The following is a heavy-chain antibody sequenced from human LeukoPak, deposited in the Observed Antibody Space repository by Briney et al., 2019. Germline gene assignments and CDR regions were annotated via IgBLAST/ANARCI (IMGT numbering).Heavy chain of an antibody. CDR3: ARVSLVRGAPDYYFDY. CDR2: IYTSGST. CDR1: GDSISNYY. V-gene: IGHV4-4*07. Sequence: SETLSLTCTVSGDSISNYYWSWIRQPAGKGLDWLGRIYTSGSTNYNPSLKSRVTMSVDTSKNQFSLKLSSVTAADTAVYYCARVSLVRGAPDYYFDYWGQGTLVTVSS. J-gene: IGHJ4*02. D-gene: IGHD3-10*01.